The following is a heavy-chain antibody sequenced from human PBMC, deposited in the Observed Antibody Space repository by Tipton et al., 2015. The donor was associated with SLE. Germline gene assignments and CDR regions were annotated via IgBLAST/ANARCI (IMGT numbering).Heavy chain of an antibody. V-gene: IGHV3-74*01. J-gene: IGHJ2*01. D-gene: IGHD1-26*01. CDR1: GFTFSSHW. CDR2: ISRDGSNK. Sequence: SLRLSCAASGFTFSSHWMYWVRQAPGKGLVWVSRISRDGSNKYYADSVEGRFTISRDNAKNTLYLQMPSLRVDDTAVYYCARARGVLGGSGWYFELWGRGTLVTVSS. CDR3: ARARGVLGGSGWYFEL.